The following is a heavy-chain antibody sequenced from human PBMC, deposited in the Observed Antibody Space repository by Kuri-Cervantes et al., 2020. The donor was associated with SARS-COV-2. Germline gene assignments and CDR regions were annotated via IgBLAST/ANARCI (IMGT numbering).Heavy chain of an antibody. CDR3: ARDYCSGGSCRDFDY. J-gene: IGHJ4*02. CDR2: ISAYNGNT. D-gene: IGHD2-15*01. Sequence: ASVKVSCKASGYTFTSYGISWVRQAPGQGLEWMGWISAYNGNTNYAQKLQGRVTMTTDTSTSTAYMELRSLRSDDTAVYYRARDYCSGGSCRDFDYWGQGTLVTVSS. V-gene: IGHV1-18*01. CDR1: GYTFTSYG.